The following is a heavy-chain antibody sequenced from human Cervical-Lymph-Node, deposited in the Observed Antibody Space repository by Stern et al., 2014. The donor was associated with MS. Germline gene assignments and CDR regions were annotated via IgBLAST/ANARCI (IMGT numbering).Heavy chain of an antibody. CDR3: ERGGGGHSNSLLDY. CDR2: ISTDGIST. J-gene: IGHJ4*02. CDR1: GFPYSTYW. Sequence: EVQLVESGGGLVQPGGSLRLSCAASGFPYSTYWLHWVRQPPGKGLEWVSRISTDGISTRYADAVKGRFTVSRDNAKSTVYLQMNGLGAEDTAVYYCERGGGGHSNSLLDYWGQGTLVTVSS. V-gene: IGHV3-74*02. D-gene: IGHD6-6*01.